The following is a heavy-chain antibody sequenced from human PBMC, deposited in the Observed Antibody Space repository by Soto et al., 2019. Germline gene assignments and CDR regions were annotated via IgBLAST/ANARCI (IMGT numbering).Heavy chain of an antibody. J-gene: IGHJ6*02. CDR2: IIPIFGTA. CDR1: GGTFSSYA. CDR3: ARGPGVGIFGVVIMSWRGMDV. D-gene: IGHD3-3*01. Sequence: QVQLVQSGAEVKKPGSLVKVSCKASGGTFSSYAISWVRQAPGQGLEWMGGIIPIFGTANYAQKFQGRVTITADESTSTAYMELSSLRSEDTAVYYCARGPGVGIFGVVIMSWRGMDVGGQGTTVTVSS. V-gene: IGHV1-69*01.